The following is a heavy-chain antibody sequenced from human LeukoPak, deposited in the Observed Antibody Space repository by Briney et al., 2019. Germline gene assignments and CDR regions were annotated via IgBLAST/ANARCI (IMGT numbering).Heavy chain of an antibody. CDR3: AHRNSDYRAFDI. CDR2: IYWNDNK. CDR1: GFSLSTSGMY. J-gene: IGHJ3*02. D-gene: IGHD4-11*01. Sequence: ESGPTLVNPTQTLTLTCTFSGFSLSTSGMYVGWIRQPPGKALEWLALIYWNDNKRYSPSLKSRLTITKDTSKNQVVLTVTNMDPVDTATYYCAHRNSDYRAFDIWGQGTMVTVSS. V-gene: IGHV2-5*01.